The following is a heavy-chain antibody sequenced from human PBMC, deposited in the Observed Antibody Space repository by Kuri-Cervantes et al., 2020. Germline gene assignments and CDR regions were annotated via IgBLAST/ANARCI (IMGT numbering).Heavy chain of an antibody. CDR1: GFTFSSYA. D-gene: IGHD6-6*01. V-gene: IGHV3-30-3*02. CDR3: AKSSSIAARPDDY. Sequence: GESLKISCAASGFTFSSYAMHWVRQAPGKGLEWVAVISYDGSNKYYAGSVKGRFTISRDNSKNTLYLQMNSLRGEDTAVYYCAKSSSIAARPDDYWGQGTLVTVSS. CDR2: ISYDGSNK. J-gene: IGHJ4*02.